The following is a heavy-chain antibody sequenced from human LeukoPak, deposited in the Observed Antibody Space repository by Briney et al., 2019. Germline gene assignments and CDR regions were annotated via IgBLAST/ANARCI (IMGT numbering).Heavy chain of an antibody. Sequence: GGSLRLSCAASGFTFSSYAMHWVRQAPGKGLEWVAVISYDGSNKYYADSVKGRFTISRDNSKNTLYLQMNSLRAEDTAVYYCATAPGYSYGPGAYWGQGTLVTVSS. J-gene: IGHJ4*02. D-gene: IGHD5-18*01. V-gene: IGHV3-30-3*01. CDR3: ATAPGYSYGPGAY. CDR2: ISYDGSNK. CDR1: GFTFSSYA.